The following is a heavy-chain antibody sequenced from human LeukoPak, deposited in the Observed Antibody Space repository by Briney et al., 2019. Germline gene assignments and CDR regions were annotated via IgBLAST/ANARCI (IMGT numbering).Heavy chain of an antibody. Sequence: GGSLRLSCAASGFPFSNFWVSWVRQAPGKGLEWVANIKQDGSEKNYVDSVKGRFTISRDNANNLLYLQMDSLRAEDTAVYHCANTQTFDYWGQGTLVTV. D-gene: IGHD5-18*01. J-gene: IGHJ4*02. CDR2: IKQDGSEK. V-gene: IGHV3-7*05. CDR3: ANTQTFDY. CDR1: GFPFSNFW.